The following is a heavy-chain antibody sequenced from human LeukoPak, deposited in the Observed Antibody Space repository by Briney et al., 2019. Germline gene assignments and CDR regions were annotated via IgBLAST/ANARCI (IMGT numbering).Heavy chain of an antibody. Sequence: PGGSLRLSCAASGFTFSDYYMSWIRQAPGKGLEWVSYISSSGSTIYYADSVKGRFTISRDNAKNSLYLQMNSLRAEDTAVYYCASQTVVPAAIQYWGQGTLVTVSS. V-gene: IGHV3-11*04. CDR3: ASQTVVPAAIQY. CDR2: ISSSGSTI. D-gene: IGHD2-2*01. J-gene: IGHJ4*02. CDR1: GFTFSDYY.